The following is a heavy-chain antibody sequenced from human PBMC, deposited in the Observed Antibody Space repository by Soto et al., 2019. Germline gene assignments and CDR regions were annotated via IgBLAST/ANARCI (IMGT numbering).Heavy chain of an antibody. V-gene: IGHV4-39*01. D-gene: IGHD2-2*01. J-gene: IGHJ6*02. CDR1: GGSISSGPYS. CDR2: FHYSGRT. CDR3: ARLAGYCSGTSCYGYYGMDV. Sequence: PSETLSLTCSVSGGSISSGPYSWGWIRQPPGKGQDWIGTFHYSGRTYYSPSLESRVTISVDTSKNQFPLKVSSVTAADTAVFYCARLAGYCSGTSCYGYYGMDVWGQGTTVTVSS.